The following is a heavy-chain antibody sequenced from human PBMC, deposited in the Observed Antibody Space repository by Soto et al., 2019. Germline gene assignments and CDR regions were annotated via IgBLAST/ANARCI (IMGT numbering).Heavy chain of an antibody. CDR3: ARVVATIERGFSWFDP. J-gene: IGHJ5*02. Sequence: QVQLVQSGAEVKKAGSSVKVSCKASGGTFSSYAISWVRQAPGQGLEWMGGIIPIFGTANYAQKFQGRVTITADESTSTAYMELSSLRSEDRAVYYCARVVATIERGFSWFDPWGQGTLVTVSS. CDR1: GGTFSSYA. CDR2: IIPIFGTA. D-gene: IGHD5-12*01. V-gene: IGHV1-69*12.